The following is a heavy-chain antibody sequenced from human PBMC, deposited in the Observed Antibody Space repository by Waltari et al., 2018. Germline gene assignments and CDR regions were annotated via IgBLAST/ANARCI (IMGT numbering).Heavy chain of an antibody. CDR1: GLSISSGFY. CDR3: VRRFWDGRYYRDA. V-gene: IGHV4-38-2*02. J-gene: IGHJ5*02. D-gene: IGHD3-22*01. Sequence: QVQLQESGPGLVKPSETLSLTCTVSGLSISSGFYWGWIRQSPGRGLEWIGSLYHSGDNYYNPSLQGGIILSRDTSKNQFSLKLSAVTAADTAVYYCVRRFWDGRYYRDAWGQGILVTVSS. CDR2: LYHSGDN.